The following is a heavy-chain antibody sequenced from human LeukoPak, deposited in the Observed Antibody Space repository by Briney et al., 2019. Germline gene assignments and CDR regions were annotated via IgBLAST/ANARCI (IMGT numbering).Heavy chain of an antibody. CDR1: GFTFSSYA. Sequence: TGGSLRLSCAASGFTFSSYAMSWVRQAPGKGLEWVSAISGSGGSTYYADSVKGRFTISRDNSKNTLYLQMNSLRAEDTAVYYCAKVRGLGYCTNGVCRKDYWGQGTLVTVSS. V-gene: IGHV3-23*01. CDR3: AKVRGLGYCTNGVCRKDY. D-gene: IGHD2-8*01. J-gene: IGHJ4*02. CDR2: ISGSGGST.